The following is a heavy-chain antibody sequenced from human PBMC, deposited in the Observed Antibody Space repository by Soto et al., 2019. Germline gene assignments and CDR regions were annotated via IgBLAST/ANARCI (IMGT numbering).Heavy chain of an antibody. J-gene: IGHJ6*02. D-gene: IGHD1-26*01. CDR3: ARYGVAATTYYYYYGMDV. V-gene: IGHV1-18*01. Sequence: QVQLVQSGAEVKKPGASVKVSCKASGYTFTSYGISWVRQAPGQGLEWMGWISAYNGNTNYAQKLQGRVTMTTDTSPSTAYMELRSLRSDDTAVYYCARYGVAATTYYYYYGMDVWGQGTTVTVFS. CDR2: ISAYNGNT. CDR1: GYTFTSYG.